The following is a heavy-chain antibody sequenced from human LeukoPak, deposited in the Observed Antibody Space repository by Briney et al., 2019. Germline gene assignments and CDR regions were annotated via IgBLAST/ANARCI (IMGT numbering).Heavy chain of an antibody. CDR3: ARDARSSSHFDY. CDR1: GGSISSSSYY. D-gene: IGHD6-6*01. CDR2: IYYSGST. Sequence: SETLSLTCTVSGGSISSSSYYWDWIRQPPGKGLEWIGYIYYSGSTNYNPSLKSRVTISVDTSKNQFSLKLSSVTAADTAVYYCARDARSSSHFDYWGQGTLVTVSS. V-gene: IGHV4-61*01. J-gene: IGHJ4*02.